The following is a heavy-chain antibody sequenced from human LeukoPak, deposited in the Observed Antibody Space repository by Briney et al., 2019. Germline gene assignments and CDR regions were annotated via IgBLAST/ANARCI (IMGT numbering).Heavy chain of an antibody. D-gene: IGHD1-26*01. J-gene: IGHJ4*02. Sequence: PGGSLRLSCAASGFTFSSYSMNSVRQAPREGLEWVSSISSSSSYIYYADSVKGRFTISRDNAKNSLYLQMNSLRAEDTAVYYCARSGGGRSGSYFREFDYWGQGTLVTVSS. CDR1: GFTFSSYS. V-gene: IGHV3-21*01. CDR3: ARSGGGRSGSYFREFDY. CDR2: ISSSSSYI.